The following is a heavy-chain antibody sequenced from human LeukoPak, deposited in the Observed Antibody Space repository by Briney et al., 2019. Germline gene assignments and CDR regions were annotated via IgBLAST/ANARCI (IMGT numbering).Heavy chain of an antibody. D-gene: IGHD2-21*02. CDR2: INAGGRT. V-gene: IGHV3-23*01. Sequence: QLWGSLRLSCAASGFTFSTYSMSWVRQAPGKGLEWVSLINAGGRTYYADSVKGRFTISRDNSKNMMFLQMNSLRADDTAVFYCAREPPQCGADCFSLLDYWGQGTLVTVSS. CDR1: GFTFSTYS. J-gene: IGHJ4*02. CDR3: AREPPQCGADCFSLLDY.